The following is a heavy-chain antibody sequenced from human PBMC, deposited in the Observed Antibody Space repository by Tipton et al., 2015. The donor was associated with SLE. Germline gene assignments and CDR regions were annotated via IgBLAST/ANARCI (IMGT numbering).Heavy chain of an antibody. Sequence: TLSLTCTVSGYSISSGYYWGWIRQPPGRGLEWIGSINHSGSTNYNPSLKSRVTISVDTSKNQFSLKLSSVTAADTAVYYCARGHLGWFDPWGQGTLVTVSS. D-gene: IGHD3-3*02. CDR1: GYSISSGYY. CDR3: ARGHLGWFDP. CDR2: INHSGST. V-gene: IGHV4-38-2*02. J-gene: IGHJ5*02.